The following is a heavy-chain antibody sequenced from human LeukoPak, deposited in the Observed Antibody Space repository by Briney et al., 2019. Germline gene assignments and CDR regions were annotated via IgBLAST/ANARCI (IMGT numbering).Heavy chain of an antibody. J-gene: IGHJ4*02. CDR3: ARDYLPYVSRVGAPGDY. V-gene: IGHV1-18*01. CDR2: ISAYNGNT. CDR1: GYTFTSYG. Sequence: GASVTVSCKASGYTFTSYGISWVRQAPGQGLEWMGWISAYNGNTNYAQKLQGRVTMTTDTSTSTAYMELWSLRSDDTAVYYCARDYLPYVSRVGAPGDYWGQGTLVTVSS. D-gene: IGHD1-26*01.